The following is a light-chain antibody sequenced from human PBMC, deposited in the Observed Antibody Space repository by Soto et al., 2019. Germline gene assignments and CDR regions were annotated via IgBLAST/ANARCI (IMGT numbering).Light chain of an antibody. J-gene: IGLJ1*01. CDR3: SSYTTSNTRQIV. Sequence: QSVLTQPASVSGSPGQSITISCTGTSSDVGGYNYVSWYQHHPGKAPKLLIYDVSNRPSGISNSFSGSKSDNTASLTISVLQPEDEADYYCSSYTTSNTRQIVFGTGTKVTVL. CDR2: DVS. V-gene: IGLV2-14*03. CDR1: SSDVGGYNY.